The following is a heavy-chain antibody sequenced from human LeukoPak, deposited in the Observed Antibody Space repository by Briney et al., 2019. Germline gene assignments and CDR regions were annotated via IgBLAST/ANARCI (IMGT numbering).Heavy chain of an antibody. CDR1: GYSFTSYW. CDR3: ARRHSSSSDYYYYYYMDV. D-gene: IGHD6-6*01. V-gene: IGHV5-51*01. J-gene: IGHJ6*03. CDR2: IYPGDSDT. Sequence: GESLKISCKGSGYSFTSYWIGWVRQMPGRGLEWMGIIYPGDSDTRYSPSFQGQVTISADKSISTAYLQWSSLKASDTTMYYCARRHSSSSDYYYYYYMDVWGKGTTVTVSS.